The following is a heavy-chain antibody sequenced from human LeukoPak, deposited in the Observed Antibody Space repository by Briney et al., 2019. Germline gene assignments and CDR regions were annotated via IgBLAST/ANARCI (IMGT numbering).Heavy chain of an antibody. CDR3: ARERPNYYDSSGLDY. CDR1: GGSISSGDYY. J-gene: IGHJ4*02. D-gene: IGHD3-22*01. V-gene: IGHV4-30-4*01. CDR2: IYYSGST. Sequence: SETLSLTCTVSGGSISSGDYYWSWIRQPPGKGLEWIGYIYYSGSTYYNPSLKSRVTISVDTSKNQFSLKLSSVTAADTAVYYCARERPNYYDSSGLDYWGQGTLVTVSS.